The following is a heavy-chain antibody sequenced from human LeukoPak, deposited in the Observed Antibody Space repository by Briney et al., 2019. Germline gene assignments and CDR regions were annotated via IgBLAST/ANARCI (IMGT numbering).Heavy chain of an antibody. V-gene: IGHV3-9*01. CDR1: GFTFDDYA. CDR3: AKDMSYCGGDCYSDYYYYGMDV. J-gene: IGHJ6*02. CDR2: ISWNSGSI. Sequence: PGRSLRLSCAASGFTFDDYAMHWVRQAPGKGLEWVSGISWNSGSIGYADSVKGRFTISRDNAKNSLYLQMNSLRAEDTALYYCAKDMSYCGGDCYSDYYYYGMDVWGQGTTVTVSS. D-gene: IGHD2-21*02.